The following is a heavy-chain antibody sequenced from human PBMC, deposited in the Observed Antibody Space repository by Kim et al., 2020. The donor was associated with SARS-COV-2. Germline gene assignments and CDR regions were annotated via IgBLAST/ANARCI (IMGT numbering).Heavy chain of an antibody. V-gene: IGHV3-15*01. J-gene: IGHJ4*02. Sequence: GGSLRLSCAASGFTFSNAWMSWVRQAPGKGLEWVGRIKSKTDGGTTDYAAPVKGRFTISRDDSKNTLYLQMNSLKTEDTAVYYCTTRGYSSSWYYFDYWGQGTLVTVSS. CDR3: TTRGYSSSWYYFDY. CDR2: IKSKTDGGTT. D-gene: IGHD6-13*01. CDR1: GFTFSNAW.